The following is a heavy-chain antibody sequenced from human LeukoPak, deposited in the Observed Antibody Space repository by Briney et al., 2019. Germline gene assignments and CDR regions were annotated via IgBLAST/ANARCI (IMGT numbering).Heavy chain of an antibody. V-gene: IGHV4-59*06. J-gene: IGHJ4*02. CDR2: IYYSGST. D-gene: IGHD1-1*01. CDR1: GGSISSHY. CDR3: ARTGAWNFDY. Sequence: SETLSLTCTVSGGSISSHYWNWIRQHPGKGLEWIGYIYYSGSTYYNPSLKSRVTISVDTSKNQFSLKLSSVTAADTAVYYCARTGAWNFDYWGQGTLVTVSS.